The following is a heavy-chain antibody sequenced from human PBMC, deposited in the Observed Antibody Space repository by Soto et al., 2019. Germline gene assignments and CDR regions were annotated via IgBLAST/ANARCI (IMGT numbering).Heavy chain of an antibody. CDR1: GFTFSSYG. D-gene: IGHD2-21*02. CDR3: TKGDLCGVDCYSTITGY. Sequence: QVQLVESGGGVVQPGRSLRLSCAASGFTFSSYGMHWVRQAPGKGLEWVAVISYDGSNKYYADSVKGRFTISRDNSKNTLYLQMNSLRAEDTAVYYCTKGDLCGVDCYSTITGYWGQGTLVTVSS. V-gene: IGHV3-30*18. J-gene: IGHJ4*02. CDR2: ISYDGSNK.